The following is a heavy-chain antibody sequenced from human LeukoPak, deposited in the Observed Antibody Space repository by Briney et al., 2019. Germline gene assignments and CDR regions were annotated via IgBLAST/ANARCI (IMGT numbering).Heavy chain of an antibody. D-gene: IGHD3-3*01. CDR1: GFTFSDYY. V-gene: IGHV3-11*01. J-gene: IGHJ1*01. CDR3: AKALSYGFWSGYYIGAEYFQH. CDR2: ISSSGSTI. Sequence: PGGSLRLSCAASGFTFSDYYMSWIRQAPGKGLEWVSYISSSGSTIYYADSVKGRFTISRDNAKNSLYLQMNSLRAEDTAVYYCAKALSYGFWSGYYIGAEYFQHWGQGTLVTVSS.